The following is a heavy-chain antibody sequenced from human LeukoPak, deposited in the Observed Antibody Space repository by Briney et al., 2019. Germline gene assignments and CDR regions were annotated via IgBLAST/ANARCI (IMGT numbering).Heavy chain of an antibody. V-gene: IGHV3-21*01. CDR2: ISSSSSYI. D-gene: IGHD5-18*01. CDR1: GFTFSSYS. CDR3: ARDRGGKLWSAFDY. J-gene: IGHJ4*02. Sequence: GGSLRLSCAASGFTFSSYSMNWVRQAPGKGLEWVSSISSSSSYIYYADSVKGRFTISRDNAKNSLYLQMNSLRAEDTAVYYCARDRGGKLWSAFDYWGQGTLVAVSS.